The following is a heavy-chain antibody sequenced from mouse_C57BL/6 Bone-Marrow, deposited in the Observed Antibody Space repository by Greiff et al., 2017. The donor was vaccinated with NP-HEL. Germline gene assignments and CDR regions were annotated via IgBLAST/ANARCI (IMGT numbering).Heavy chain of an antibody. CDR3: TTGEFITTVVDAMDY. D-gene: IGHD1-1*01. V-gene: IGHV1-66*01. CDR2: IYPGSGNT. Sequence: QVQLQQSGPELVKPGASVKISCKASGYSFTSYYIHWVKQRPGQGLEWIGWIYPGSGNTKYNEKFKGKATLTADTSSSTAYMQLSSLTSEDSAVXYCTTGEFITTVVDAMDYWGQGTSVTVSS. CDR1: GYSFTSYY. J-gene: IGHJ4*01.